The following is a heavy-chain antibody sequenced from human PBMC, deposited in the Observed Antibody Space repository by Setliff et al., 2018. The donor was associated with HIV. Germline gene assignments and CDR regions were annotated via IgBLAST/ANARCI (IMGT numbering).Heavy chain of an antibody. CDR1: GYAFTDYY. V-gene: IGHV1-2*02. CDR2: VNPHEGGT. Sequence: ASEKVSCKASGYAFTDYYIHWVRQAPGQGLEWMGWVNPHEGGTYYAQFLEGRVTMTRDTSTSTAYMALRSLKSDDTAVYYCARDPLVGPVTMVRGVNPLDYWGQGTLVTVSS. CDR3: ARDPLVGPVTMVRGVNPLDY. J-gene: IGHJ4*02. D-gene: IGHD3-10*01.